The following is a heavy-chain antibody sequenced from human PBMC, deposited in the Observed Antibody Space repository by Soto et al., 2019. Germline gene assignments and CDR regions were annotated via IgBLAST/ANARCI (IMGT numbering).Heavy chain of an antibody. J-gene: IGHJ2*01. D-gene: IGHD2-15*01. CDR1: GYSFTSYW. Sequence: EVQLVQSGAEVKKPGESLRISCKGSGYSFTSYWISWVRQMPGKGLEWMGRIDPSDSYTNYSPSFQGHVTISADKSISTAYLKWSSLKASDTAMYYCARGGYCSGGSCYPLYWYFDLCGRGTLVTVSS. CDR2: IDPSDSYT. V-gene: IGHV5-10-1*03. CDR3: ARGGYCSGGSCYPLYWYFDL.